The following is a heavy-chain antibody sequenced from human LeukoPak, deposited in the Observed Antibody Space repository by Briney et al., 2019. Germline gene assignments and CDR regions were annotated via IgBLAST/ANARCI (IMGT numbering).Heavy chain of an antibody. V-gene: IGHV4-4*08. D-gene: IGHD2-15*01. J-gene: IGHJ2*01. CDR2: INNSVRT. CDR3: ARPARSCSGGSCTSDWYFGL. CDR1: SGYSMSYYY. Sequence: PSETLSLTCTVSSGYSMSYYYWTWIRQSPGKGLEWIGYIAYINNSVRTNYNPSVKSRISISIDTSKNQFSLNVTSVTAADTAIYYCARPARSCSGGSCTSDWYFGLWGRGTLVTVSS.